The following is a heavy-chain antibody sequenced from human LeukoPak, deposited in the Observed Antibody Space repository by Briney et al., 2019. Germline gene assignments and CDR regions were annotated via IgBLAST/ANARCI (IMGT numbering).Heavy chain of an antibody. CDR3: ARDLMVQGVLIDY. V-gene: IGHV4-61*01. Sequence: PSETLSLTCTVSGGSVGSGSYYWSWIRQPPGKGLEWIGYIYYSGSTNYTPSLKSRVTISVDTSKNQFSLKLSSVTAADTAVYYCARDLMVQGVLIDYWGQGTLVTVSS. CDR1: GGSVGSGSYY. CDR2: IYYSGST. J-gene: IGHJ4*02. D-gene: IGHD3-10*01.